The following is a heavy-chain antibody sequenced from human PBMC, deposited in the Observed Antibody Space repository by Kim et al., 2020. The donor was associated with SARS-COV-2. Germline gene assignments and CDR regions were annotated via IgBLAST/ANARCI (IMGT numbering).Heavy chain of an antibody. J-gene: IGHJ4*02. CDR3: ARDDPPGY. CDR2: SGGTI. Sequence: SGGTIYYADSGKGRFTISRDNTKNSLYLQMNSLRVEDTGVYYCARDDPPGYWGQGTLVTVSS. V-gene: IGHV3-11*01.